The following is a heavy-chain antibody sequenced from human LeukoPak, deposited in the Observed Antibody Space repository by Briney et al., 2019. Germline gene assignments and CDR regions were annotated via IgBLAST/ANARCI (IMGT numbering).Heavy chain of an antibody. Sequence: GASVKVSCNASGYTFTCYYMRWVRQAPGQGLEWMGWINPNSGGTNYAQKFQGRVTMTRDTSISTAYMELSRLRSDDTAVYYCARVKGSYEAVTGWGRGTRVTVSS. D-gene: IGHD5-18*01. CDR1: GYTFTCYY. V-gene: IGHV1-2*02. J-gene: IGHJ4*02. CDR3: ARVKGSYEAVTG. CDR2: INPNSGGT.